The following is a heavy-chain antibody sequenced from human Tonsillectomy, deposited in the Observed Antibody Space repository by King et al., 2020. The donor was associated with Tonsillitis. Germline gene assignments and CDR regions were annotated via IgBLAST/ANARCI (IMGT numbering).Heavy chain of an antibody. CDR3: GKDKMVRGVIDYYGMDV. J-gene: IGHJ6*02. CDR2: ITWNSGSI. CDR1: GFTFDDYA. V-gene: IGHV3-9*01. D-gene: IGHD3-10*01. Sequence: VQLVESGGGLVQPGRSLRLSCAASGFTFDDYAMHWVRQAPGKGLEWVSGITWNSGSIGYADSVKGRFTISRDNAENSLYLQMNGLRAEDTALYYCGKDKMVRGVIDYYGMDVWGQGTTVTVSS.